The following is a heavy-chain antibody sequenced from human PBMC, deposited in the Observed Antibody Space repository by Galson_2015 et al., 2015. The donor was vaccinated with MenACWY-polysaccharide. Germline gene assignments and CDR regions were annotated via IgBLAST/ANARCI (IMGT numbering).Heavy chain of an antibody. V-gene: IGHV3-30-3*01. Sequence: SLRLSCAASGFTFSSYAMHWVRQAPGKGLEWVAVISYDGSNKYYADSVKGRFTISRDNSKNTLYLQMNSLRAEDTAVYYCARIRIAMAGTQLGYFDYWGQGTLVTVSS. CDR2: ISYDGSNK. D-gene: IGHD6-19*01. CDR3: ARIRIAMAGTQLGYFDY. CDR1: GFTFSSYA. J-gene: IGHJ4*02.